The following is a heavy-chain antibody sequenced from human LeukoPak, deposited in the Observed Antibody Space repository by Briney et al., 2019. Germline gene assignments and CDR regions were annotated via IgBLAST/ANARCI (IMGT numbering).Heavy chain of an antibody. J-gene: IGHJ4*02. Sequence: SETLSLTCAVSGGSISSSNWWSWVRQPPGKGVEWIGEIDHSGSTNYNPSLKSRVTISVDTPKNQFSLKLTSVTAADTAVYYCARGPPYIVVVTAIGFFDHWGQGTLVTVSS. CDR2: IDHSGST. CDR1: GGSISSSNW. V-gene: IGHV4-4*02. D-gene: IGHD2-21*02. CDR3: ARGPPYIVVVTAIGFFDH.